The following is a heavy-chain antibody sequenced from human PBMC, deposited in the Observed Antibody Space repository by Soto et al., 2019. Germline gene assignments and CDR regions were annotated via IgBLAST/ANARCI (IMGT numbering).Heavy chain of an antibody. D-gene: IGHD2-15*01. Sequence: LEILSLTCTVSGGSIISYYWSWIRQPPGKGLEWIGYIYYSGSTNYNPSLKSRVTISVDTSKNQFSLKLSSVTAADTAVYYCARDHSYEDSYWWLDPWGQGTLVTVSS. CDR2: IYYSGST. V-gene: IGHV4-59*12. CDR1: GGSIISYY. J-gene: IGHJ5*02. CDR3: ARDHSYEDSYWWLDP.